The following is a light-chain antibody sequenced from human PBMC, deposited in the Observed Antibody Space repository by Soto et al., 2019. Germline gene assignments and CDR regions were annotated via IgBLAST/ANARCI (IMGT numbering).Light chain of an antibody. J-gene: IGKJ4*01. V-gene: IGKV3-15*01. CDR3: QQYNTWPLT. CDR1: QSVSSN. Sequence: EIVMTQSPATLSVSPGERATLSCRASQSVSSNLAWYQQKPGQAPRLLIYGASTRATGFPPRFSGSGSGTEFTLTISSLQSEDFAVYYCQQYNTWPLTFGGGTKVDIK. CDR2: GAS.